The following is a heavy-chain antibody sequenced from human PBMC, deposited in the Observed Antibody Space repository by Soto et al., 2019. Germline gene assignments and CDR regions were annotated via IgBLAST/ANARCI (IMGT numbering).Heavy chain of an antibody. CDR1: GGTFSSYA. Sequence: SVKVSCKASGGTFSSYAISWVRQAPGQGLEWMGGIIPIFGTANYAQKFQGRVTITAGESTSTAYMELSSLRSEDTAVYYCASTKSSITMIVAIDYWGQGTLVTVSS. D-gene: IGHD3-22*01. V-gene: IGHV1-69*13. J-gene: IGHJ4*02. CDR2: IIPIFGTA. CDR3: ASTKSSITMIVAIDY.